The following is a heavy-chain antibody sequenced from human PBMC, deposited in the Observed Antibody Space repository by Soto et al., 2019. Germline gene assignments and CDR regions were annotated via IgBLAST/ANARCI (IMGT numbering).Heavy chain of an antibody. J-gene: IGHJ6*02. CDR2: ISSSSSYI. V-gene: IGHV3-21*01. CDR1: GFSVSGSY. D-gene: IGHD3-16*01. CDR3: ARHNGPLYVGYYYDMDV. Sequence: PGGSLRLSCAASGFSVSGSYMGWVRQAPGKGLEWVSSISSSSSYIYYADSVKGRFTISRDNAKNSLYLQMNSLRAEDTAVYYCARHNGPLYVGYYYDMDVWGQGTTVTVSS.